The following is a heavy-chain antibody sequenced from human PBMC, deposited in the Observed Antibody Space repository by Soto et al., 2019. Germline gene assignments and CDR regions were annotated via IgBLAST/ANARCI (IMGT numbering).Heavy chain of an antibody. Sequence: GESLKISCKGSGYSFTSYWIGWVRQMPGKGLEWMGIIYPGDSDTRYSPSFQGQVTISADKSISTAYLQWSSLKASDTAMYYCARRRYCSSTSCYATYYYFDYWGQGTLVTVPS. CDR1: GYSFTSYW. CDR3: ARRRYCSSTSCYATYYYFDY. J-gene: IGHJ4*02. CDR2: IYPGDSDT. D-gene: IGHD2-2*01. V-gene: IGHV5-51*01.